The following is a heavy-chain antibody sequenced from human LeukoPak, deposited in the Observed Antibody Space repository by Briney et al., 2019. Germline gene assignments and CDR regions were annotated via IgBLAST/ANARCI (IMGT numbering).Heavy chain of an antibody. D-gene: IGHD1-26*01. CDR1: GGSISSGDYY. V-gene: IGHV4-30-4*01. Sequence: SQTLSLTCTVSGGSISSGDYYWSWIRQPPGKGLEWIGYIYYSGSTNYNPSLKSRVTISVDTSKNQFSLKLSSVTAADTAVYYCARVKEWLQWELLGAFDIWGQGTMVTVSS. CDR3: ARVKEWLQWELLGAFDI. J-gene: IGHJ3*02. CDR2: IYYSGST.